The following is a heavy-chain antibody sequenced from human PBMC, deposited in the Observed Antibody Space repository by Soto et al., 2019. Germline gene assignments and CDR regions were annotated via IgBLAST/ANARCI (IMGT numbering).Heavy chain of an antibody. D-gene: IGHD4-17*01. CDR1: GGTFSSYA. V-gene: IGHV1-69*13. Sequence: SVKVSCKASGGTFSSYAISWVRQAPGQGLEWMGGIIPIFGTANYAQKFQGRVTITADESTSTAYMELSSLRSEDTAVYYCASTGYGDRLQFFLYWGQGTLVTVSS. CDR3: ASTGYGDRLQFFLY. CDR2: IIPIFGTA. J-gene: IGHJ4*02.